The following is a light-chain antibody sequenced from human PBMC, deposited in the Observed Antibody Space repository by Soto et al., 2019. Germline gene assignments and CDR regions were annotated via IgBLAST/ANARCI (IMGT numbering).Light chain of an antibody. J-gene: IGKJ1*01. CDR2: DGS. CDR3: QQYNTYST. Sequence: DLQMTQSPCSFSPSXGGRVTISCQAIQNINNYLNWDQQKPGKAPKLLIYDGSSLESGVPSRFSGSGSGTEFTLTISSLQPEDFASYYCQQYNTYSTFGQGTKVDI. CDR1: QNINNY. V-gene: IGKV1-5*01.